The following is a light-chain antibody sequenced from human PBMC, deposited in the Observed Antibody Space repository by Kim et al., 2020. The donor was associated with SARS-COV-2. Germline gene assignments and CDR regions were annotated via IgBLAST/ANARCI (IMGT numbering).Light chain of an antibody. Sequence: SPGERATLSCRASQSVYSSSLAWYQQKPGQAPRLLIYGASSRATGIADRFSGSGSGTDFTLTISRLEPEDFAVYYCQHYGSSLKTFGQGTKVDIK. V-gene: IGKV3-20*01. CDR3: QHYGSSLKT. J-gene: IGKJ1*01. CDR2: GAS. CDR1: QSVYSSS.